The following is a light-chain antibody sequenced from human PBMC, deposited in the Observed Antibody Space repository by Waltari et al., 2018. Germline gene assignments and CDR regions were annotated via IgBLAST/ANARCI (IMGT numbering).Light chain of an antibody. CDR1: ENILTW. V-gene: IGKV1-5*03. J-gene: IGKJ2*01. Sequence: IQMTQSPSTLSASVGDGAAITCRASENILTWLAWYRQKPGKAPKLLIYKASNLQDGVPSRFSGSGSGTEFTLTISSLQPDDFATYYCQQHHGYPHTFGQGTKLEIQ. CDR2: KAS. CDR3: QQHHGYPHT.